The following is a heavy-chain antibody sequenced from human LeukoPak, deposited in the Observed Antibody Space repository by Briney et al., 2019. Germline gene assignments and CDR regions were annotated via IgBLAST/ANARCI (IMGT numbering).Heavy chain of an antibody. V-gene: IGHV3-48*01. D-gene: IGHD3-16*02. CDR1: GFTFSSYS. CDR2: ISSSSSTI. J-gene: IGHJ4*02. CDR3: ARESPDDYVWGSYRLGY. Sequence: PGGSLRLSCVASGFTFSSYSMNWVRQAPGEGLERVSYISSSSSTIYYADSVKGRFTISRDNAKNSLYLQMNSLRAEDTAVYYCARESPDDYVWGSYRLGYWGQGTLVTVSS.